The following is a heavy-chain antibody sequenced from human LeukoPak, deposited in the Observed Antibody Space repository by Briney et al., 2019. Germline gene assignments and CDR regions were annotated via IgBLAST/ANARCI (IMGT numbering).Heavy chain of an antibody. CDR3: VRESYYYDSSGYLNWFDP. CDR2: INTNTGNP. J-gene: IGHJ5*02. CDR1: GYTFTSYA. Sequence: ASVKVSCKASGYTFTSYAMNWVRQAPGQGLEWMGWINTNTGNPTYAQGFTGRFVFSLDTSVSTAYLQISSLKAEDTAVYYCVRESYYYDSSGYLNWFDPWGQGTLVTVSS. V-gene: IGHV7-4-1*02. D-gene: IGHD3-22*01.